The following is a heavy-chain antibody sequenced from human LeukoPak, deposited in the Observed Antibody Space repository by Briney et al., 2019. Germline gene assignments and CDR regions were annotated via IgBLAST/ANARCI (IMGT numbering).Heavy chain of an antibody. Sequence: GGSLRLSCAASGFTFSSYSMNWVRQAPGKGLEWVSSISSSSSYIHYADSVKGRFTISRDNAKNSLYLQMNSLRAEDTAVYYCATLGYCSGGSCYLGDYWGQGTLVTVSS. CDR1: GFTFSSYS. J-gene: IGHJ4*02. D-gene: IGHD2-15*01. CDR2: ISSSSSYI. V-gene: IGHV3-21*01. CDR3: ATLGYCSGGSCYLGDY.